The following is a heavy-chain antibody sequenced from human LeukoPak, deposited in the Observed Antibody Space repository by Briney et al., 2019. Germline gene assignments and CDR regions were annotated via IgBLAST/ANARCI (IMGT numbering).Heavy chain of an antibody. CDR3: AKGKQWELPFDY. CDR1: GFTFRTYA. V-gene: IGHV3-23*01. D-gene: IGHD1-26*01. CDR2: ISAGGKT. Sequence: PGASLRLSWAASGFTFRTYAMSWVRQAPEKGLEWVSAISAGGKTYYADSVKGRFTISRDNSKNTLYLQMNSLRAEDTALYYCAKGKQWELPFDYWGQGTLVTVSS. J-gene: IGHJ4*02.